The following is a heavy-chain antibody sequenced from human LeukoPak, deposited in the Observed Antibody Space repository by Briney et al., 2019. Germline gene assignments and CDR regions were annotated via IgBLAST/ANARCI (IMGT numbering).Heavy chain of an antibody. CDR2: ISASGSCT. J-gene: IGHJ4*02. CDR1: GFTFSSYA. Sequence: GGSLRVSCAASGFTFSSYAMSWVRQAPGKGLEWVSAISASGSCTHYAESVKGRFTISRDKSKNTLYLQMNTLRAEDTARYYFAKVLSPLPLAAAGQYFWARGTLVSVP. CDR3: AKVLSPLPLAAAGQYF. V-gene: IGHV3-23*01. D-gene: IGHD6-13*01.